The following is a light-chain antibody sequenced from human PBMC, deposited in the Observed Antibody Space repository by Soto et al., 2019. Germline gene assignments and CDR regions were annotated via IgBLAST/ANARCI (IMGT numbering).Light chain of an antibody. Sequence: EIVMTQSPAPLSVSPGERATLSCRASQSVSSDLAWYQQKPGQAPRLLIYGASTRATGIPARFSGSGSGTEFTLTISSLQSEDSAVYYCQQYNNWPFTFGPGTKV. J-gene: IGKJ3*01. CDR1: QSVSSD. CDR3: QQYNNWPFT. CDR2: GAS. V-gene: IGKV3-15*01.